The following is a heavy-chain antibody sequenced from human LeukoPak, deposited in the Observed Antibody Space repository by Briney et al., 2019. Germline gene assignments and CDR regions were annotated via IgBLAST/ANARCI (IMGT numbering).Heavy chain of an antibody. CDR1: GYTFTGYY. CDR3: ASSRYCSGGSCSREAFDI. Sequence: GASVKVSCKASGYTFTGYYMHWVRQAPGQGLEWMGWINPNSGGTNYAQKFQGWVTMTRDTSISTAYMELSGLRSDDTAVYYCASSRYCSGGSCSREAFDIWGQGTMVTVSS. J-gene: IGHJ3*02. CDR2: INPNSGGT. V-gene: IGHV1-2*04. D-gene: IGHD2-15*01.